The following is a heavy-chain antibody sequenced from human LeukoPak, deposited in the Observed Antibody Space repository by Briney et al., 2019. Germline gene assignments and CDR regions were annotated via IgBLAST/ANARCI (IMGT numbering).Heavy chain of an antibody. J-gene: IGHJ3*02. CDR3: ASGYIAAAGPHDAFDI. D-gene: IGHD6-13*01. V-gene: IGHV4-39*07. CDR1: GGSISSSSYY. Sequence: PSETLSLTCTVSGGSISSSSYYWGWIRQPPGKGLEWIGSIYYSGSTYYNPSLKSRVTISVDTSKNQFSLKLSSVTAADTAVYYCASGYIAAAGPHDAFDIWGQGTMVTVSS. CDR2: IYYSGST.